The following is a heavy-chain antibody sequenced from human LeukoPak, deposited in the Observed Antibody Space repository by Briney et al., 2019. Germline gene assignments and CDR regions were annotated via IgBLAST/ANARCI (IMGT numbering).Heavy chain of an antibody. CDR3: AKDRAGWYVPEPLDY. CDR1: GFTFSSYA. J-gene: IGHJ4*02. D-gene: IGHD6-19*01. CDR2: ISGSGHNT. Sequence: GGSLRLSCAASGFTFSSYAMSWVRQAPGKGLEWVSSISGSGHNTYYADSVKGRFTTSRDNSKNTLYLQMNSLRAEDTAVYYCAKDRAGWYVPEPLDYWGQGTLVTVSS. V-gene: IGHV3-23*01.